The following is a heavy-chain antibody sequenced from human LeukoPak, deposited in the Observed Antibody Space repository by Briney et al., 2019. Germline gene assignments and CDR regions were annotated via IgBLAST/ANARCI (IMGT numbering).Heavy chain of an antibody. CDR2: INKEGSYT. V-gene: IGHV3-74*01. CDR1: GFTLSSYW. Sequence: PGGSLRHSCAASGFTLSSYWMHWVRQAPGRGLVWVSRINKEGSYTNYADSVKGRFTISRDNAKNSLYLQMDSLRVEDTAIYYCARDAIYDNRDGRVHWGQGTLVTVSS. J-gene: IGHJ4*02. D-gene: IGHD3-22*01. CDR3: ARDAIYDNRDGRVH.